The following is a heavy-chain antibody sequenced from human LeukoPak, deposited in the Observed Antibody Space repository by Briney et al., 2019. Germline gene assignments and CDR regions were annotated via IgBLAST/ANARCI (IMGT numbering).Heavy chain of an antibody. J-gene: IGHJ4*02. CDR1: GGTFSSYA. V-gene: IGHV1-69*05. Sequence: GASVKVSCKASGGTFSSYAIGWVRQAPGQGLEWMGGIIPIFGTANYAQKFQGRVTITTDESTSTAYMELSSLRSEDTAVYYCARGSIAARPNPFDYWGQGTLVTVSS. CDR3: ARGSIAARPNPFDY. D-gene: IGHD6-6*01. CDR2: IIPIFGTA.